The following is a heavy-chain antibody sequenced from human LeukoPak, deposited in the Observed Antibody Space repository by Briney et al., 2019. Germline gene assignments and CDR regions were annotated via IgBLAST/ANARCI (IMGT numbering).Heavy chain of an antibody. J-gene: IGHJ4*02. D-gene: IGHD1-1*01. Sequence: SETLSLTCTVSGGSISSGDKYWRWIRQPLGKGLEWIGNVHYSGTTSYNSSLTSRLSMSVDRSKKQFSLRLSSVTAADTAVYYCARDWQLVDWGQGTLVTVSS. V-gene: IGHV4-30-4*01. CDR2: VHYSGTT. CDR1: GGSISSGDKY. CDR3: ARDWQLVD.